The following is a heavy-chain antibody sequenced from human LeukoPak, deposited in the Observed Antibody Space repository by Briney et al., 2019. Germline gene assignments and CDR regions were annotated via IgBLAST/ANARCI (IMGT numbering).Heavy chain of an antibody. CDR3: ARGETYYDFWSGYLLDY. Sequence: PGGSLRLSCAASGFTFSSYSMNWVRQAPGKGLEWVSYISSSSSTIYYADSVKGRFTISRDNAKNSLYLQMNSLRAEDTAVYYCARGETYYDFWSGYLLDYWGQGTLVTVSP. CDR1: GFTFSSYS. J-gene: IGHJ4*02. CDR2: ISSSSSTI. V-gene: IGHV3-48*01. D-gene: IGHD3-3*01.